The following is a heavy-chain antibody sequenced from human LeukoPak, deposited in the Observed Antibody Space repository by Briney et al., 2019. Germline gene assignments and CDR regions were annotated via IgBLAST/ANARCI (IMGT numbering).Heavy chain of an antibody. CDR2: IASDGSI. CDR1: GFIVSNYE. J-gene: IGHJ6*03. V-gene: IGHV3-48*03. Sequence: GGSLRLSCEASGFIVSNYEMNWVRLAPGKGLQWISFIASDGSINYADSVKGRFTLSRDSATNSLYLRMNSLRAEDTAVYYCATSLSGWGTYHYMDVWGKGTAVTISS. CDR3: ATSLSGWGTYHYMDV. D-gene: IGHD6-19*01.